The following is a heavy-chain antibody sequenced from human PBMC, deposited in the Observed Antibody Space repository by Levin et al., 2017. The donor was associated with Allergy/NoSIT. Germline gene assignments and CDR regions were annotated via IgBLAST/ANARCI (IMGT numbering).Heavy chain of an antibody. D-gene: IGHD6-25*01. Sequence: KTSETLSLTCAVYGGSFSGYYWSWIRQPPGKGLEWIGEINHSGSTNYNPSLKSRGTISVHTSKKQFSLKLSSVTAADTAVYYCARGPARDYMDVWGKGTTVIVSS. CDR3: ARGPARDYMDV. J-gene: IGHJ6*03. V-gene: IGHV4-34*01. CDR1: GGSFSGYY. CDR2: INHSGST.